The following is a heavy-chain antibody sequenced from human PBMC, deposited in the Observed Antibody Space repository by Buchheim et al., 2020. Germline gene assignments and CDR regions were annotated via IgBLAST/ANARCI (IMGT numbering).Heavy chain of an antibody. CDR1: GFTFSSYS. Sequence: EVQLVESGGGLVKPGGSLRLSCAASGFTFSSYSMNWVRQAPGKGLEWVSVISDSGGSTYYAESVKGRFTISRDNSKNTLYLQMNSLRAEDTAVYYCAKTRDSSGSFMLNWGQGTL. V-gene: IGHV3-23*04. CDR2: ISDSGGST. D-gene: IGHD6-19*01. CDR3: AKTRDSSGSFMLN. J-gene: IGHJ4*02.